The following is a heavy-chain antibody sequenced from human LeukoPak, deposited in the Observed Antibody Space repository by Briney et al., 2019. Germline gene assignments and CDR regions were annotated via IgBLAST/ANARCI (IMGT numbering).Heavy chain of an antibody. CDR2: ISSSSSYI. D-gene: IGHD4-17*01. CDR1: GFTFSSYS. Sequence: PGGSLRLSCAASGFTFSSYSMNWVRQAPGKGLEWVSSISSSSSYIYYADSVRGRFTISRDNAKNSLYLQMNSLRAEDTAVYYCARDIPSPPYDYGDPAPRPYYYYGMDVWGKGTTVTVSS. J-gene: IGHJ6*04. V-gene: IGHV3-21*01. CDR3: ARDIPSPPYDYGDPAPRPYYYYGMDV.